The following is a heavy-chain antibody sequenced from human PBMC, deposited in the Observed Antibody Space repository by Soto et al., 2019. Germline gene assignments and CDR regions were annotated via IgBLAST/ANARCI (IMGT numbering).Heavy chain of an antibody. CDR3: SRAYGTVVRYYDYYGMDV. J-gene: IGHJ6*02. Sequence: QVQLVQSGAAVKKPGASVKVSCKASGYTFTSYGISWVRQAPGQGLEWMGWISAYNGNTNYAQKLQGRVTMTTDTTTSTAYMELRSLRSDDTAVYYWSRAYGTVVRYYDYYGMDVWGQGTTVTVSS. CDR2: ISAYNGNT. V-gene: IGHV1-18*01. D-gene: IGHD2-15*01. CDR1: GYTFTSYG.